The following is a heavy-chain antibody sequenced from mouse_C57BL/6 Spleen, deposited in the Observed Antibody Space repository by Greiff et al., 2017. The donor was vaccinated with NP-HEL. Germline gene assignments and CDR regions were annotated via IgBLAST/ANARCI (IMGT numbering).Heavy chain of an antibody. CDR1: GFTFSSYA. V-gene: IGHV5-4*01. CDR3: ARDRGTEGYFDY. J-gene: IGHJ2*01. Sequence: EVQVVESGGGLVKPGGSLKLSCAASGFTFSSYAMSWVRQTPEKRLEWVATISDGGSYTYYPDNVKGRFTISRDNAKNNLYLQMSHLKSEDTAMYYCARDRGTEGYFDYWGQGTTLTVSS. D-gene: IGHD3-1*01. CDR2: ISDGGSYT.